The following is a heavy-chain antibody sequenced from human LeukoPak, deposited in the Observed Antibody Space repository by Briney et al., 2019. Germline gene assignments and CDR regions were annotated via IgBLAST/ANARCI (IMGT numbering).Heavy chain of an antibody. D-gene: IGHD3-22*01. CDR1: GGSITRSSYH. CDR3: ARGGLATYYYDSSGWENDAFDI. V-gene: IGHV4-39*07. CDR2: IYYSGTT. J-gene: IGHJ3*02. Sequence: SETLSLTCTVSGGSITRSSYHWGWIRQPPGKGLEWIGSIYYSGTTYYNPSLKSRVTILVDTSKNQFSLRLSSVTAADTAVYYCARGGLATYYYDSSGWENDAFDIWGQGTMVAVSS.